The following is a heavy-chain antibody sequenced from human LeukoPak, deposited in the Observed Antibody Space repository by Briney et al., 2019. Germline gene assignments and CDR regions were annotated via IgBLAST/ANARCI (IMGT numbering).Heavy chain of an antibody. D-gene: IGHD1-26*01. Sequence: SETLSLTCAVSGYSISSGYYWGWIRQPPGKGLEWIGSICHSGSTYYNPSLKSRVTISVDTSKNQFSLKLSSVTAADTAVYYCARCGSGSSRNDYWGQGTLVTVSS. CDR3: ARCGSGSSRNDY. CDR1: GYSISSGYY. V-gene: IGHV4-38-2*01. CDR2: ICHSGST. J-gene: IGHJ4*02.